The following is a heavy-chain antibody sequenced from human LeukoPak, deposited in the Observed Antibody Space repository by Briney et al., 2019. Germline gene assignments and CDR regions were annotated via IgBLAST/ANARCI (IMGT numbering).Heavy chain of an antibody. V-gene: IGHV5-51*01. Sequence: GESLKISCKGSGYSFTSYWIGWVRQMPGKGLEWMGIIYPGDSDTRYSPSFQGQVTISADKSISTAYLQWSSLKASDTAIYYCAKYDFTGDGGYRNGRGDYWGQGTLVTVSS. CDR2: IYPGDSDT. CDR1: GYSFTSYW. J-gene: IGHJ4*02. D-gene: IGHD3/OR15-3a*01. CDR3: AKYDFTGDGGYRNGRGDY.